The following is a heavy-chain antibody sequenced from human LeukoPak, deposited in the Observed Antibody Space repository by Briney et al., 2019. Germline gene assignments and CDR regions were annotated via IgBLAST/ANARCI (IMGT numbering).Heavy chain of an antibody. V-gene: IGHV4-59*08. CDR1: GGSISSYH. Sequence: SETLSLTCTVSGGSISSYHWSWIRQPPGKXLEWIGYIYSSGSTSYNPSLKSRVAISVDTSKNQFSLKLSSVTAADTAVYYCARRISGGSSDYWGQGTLVTVSS. CDR3: ARRISGGSSDY. J-gene: IGHJ4*02. CDR2: IYSSGST. D-gene: IGHD2-15*01.